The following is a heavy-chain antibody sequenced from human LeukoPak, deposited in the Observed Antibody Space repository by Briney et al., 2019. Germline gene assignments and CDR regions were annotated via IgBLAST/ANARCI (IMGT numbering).Heavy chain of an antibody. V-gene: IGHV4-39*07. Sequence: SETLSLTCTVSGGSISSSSYYWGWIRQPPGKGLEWIGSIYYSGSTYYNPSLKSRVTISVDTSKNQFSLKLSSETAADTAVYYCASYPLSSTSCYRCFDYWGQGTLVTVSS. D-gene: IGHD2-2*01. CDR3: ASYPLSSTSCYRCFDY. J-gene: IGHJ4*02. CDR2: IYYSGST. CDR1: GGSISSSSYY.